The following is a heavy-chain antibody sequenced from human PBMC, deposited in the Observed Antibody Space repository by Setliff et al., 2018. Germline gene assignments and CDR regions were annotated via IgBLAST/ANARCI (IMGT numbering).Heavy chain of an antibody. Sequence: PGGSLRLSCAASGFTFDKYGMNWVRQAPGKGLEWVSTINWDGRSKGYADSVKGRFTISRDNARNSLYLQITSLRAEDTAVYYCTTGIVVEPTEGYYYYMDVWGKGTTVTVSS. CDR2: INWDGRSK. D-gene: IGHD2-2*01. V-gene: IGHV3-20*04. CDR3: TTGIVVEPTEGYYYYMDV. J-gene: IGHJ6*03. CDR1: GFTFDKYG.